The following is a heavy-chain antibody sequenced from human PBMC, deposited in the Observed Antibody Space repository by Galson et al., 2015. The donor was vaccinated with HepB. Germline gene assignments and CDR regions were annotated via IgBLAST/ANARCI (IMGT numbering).Heavy chain of an antibody. CDR2: ISYDGSNK. J-gene: IGHJ4*02. D-gene: IGHD2-15*01. V-gene: IGHV3-30*04. Sequence: SLRLSCAASGFTFSSYAMHWVRQAPGKGLEWVAVISYDGSNKYYADSVKGRFTISRDNSKNTLYLQMNSLRAEDTAVYYCARGSWSHFDYWGQGTLVTVSS. CDR1: GFTFSSYA. CDR3: ARGSWSHFDY.